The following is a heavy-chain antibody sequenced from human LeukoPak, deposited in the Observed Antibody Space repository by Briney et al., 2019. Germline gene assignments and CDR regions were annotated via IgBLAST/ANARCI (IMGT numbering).Heavy chain of an antibody. V-gene: IGHV4-59*01. CDR2: IYYSGST. CDR3: ARVNRNYYDSSGYYDY. D-gene: IGHD3-22*01. CDR1: GGSISSYY. Sequence: SETLSLTCTVSGGSISSYYWSWIRQPPGKGLEWIGYIYYSGSTNYNPSLKSRVTISVDTSKNQFSLKLSSVTAADTAVYYCARVNRNYYDSSGYYDYWGQVTLVTVSS. J-gene: IGHJ4*02.